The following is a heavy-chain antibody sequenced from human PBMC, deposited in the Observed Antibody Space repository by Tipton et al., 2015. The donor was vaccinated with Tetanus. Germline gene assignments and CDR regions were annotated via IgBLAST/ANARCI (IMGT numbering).Heavy chain of an antibody. CDR2: IYYTGNT. V-gene: IGHV4-31*03. CDR3: ARRSVSARFDD. Sequence: TLSLTCTVSGGSIRSGGFYWSWIRQHPVKGLEWIGYIYYTGNTYYNPSLKSRVTISVDTSKNQFSLKLSSVTAADTAVYYCARRSVSARFDDWGQGPLVTVSS. J-gene: IGHJ4*02. CDR1: GGSIRSGGFY. D-gene: IGHD6-6*01.